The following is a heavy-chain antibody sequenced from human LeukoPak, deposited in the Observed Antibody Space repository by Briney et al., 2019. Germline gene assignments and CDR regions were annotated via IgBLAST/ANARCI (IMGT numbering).Heavy chain of an antibody. D-gene: IGHD6-13*01. CDR1: GYTFTSYD. CDR2: INPSGGST. J-gene: IGHJ5*02. CDR3: ARDRRIAAAGTSVYHPFDL. Sequence: ASVTVSFTASGYTFTSYDMHWVRQAPGQGGEWMGIINPSGGSTRYAQKFQGRVTMTRDTSTSTVYMELSSLRSEDTAVYYCARDRRIAAAGTSVYHPFDLWGQGTLVTVSS. V-gene: IGHV1-46*01.